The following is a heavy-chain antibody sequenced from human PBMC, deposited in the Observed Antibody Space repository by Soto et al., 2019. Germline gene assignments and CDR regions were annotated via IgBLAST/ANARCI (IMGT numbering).Heavy chain of an antibody. CDR3: ARARSDWYFDL. CDR1: GFTVSNNY. CDR2: IYSDGST. Sequence: EVQLVESGGGLVQPGGSLRLSCAASGFTVSNNYMSWVRQAPGKGLEWVSVIYSDGSTYYADSVKGRFTISRDNSKNTLYVQMNSLRAEDTAVYYCARARSDWYFDLWGRGTLVTVSS. D-gene: IGHD1-26*01. V-gene: IGHV3-66*01. J-gene: IGHJ2*01.